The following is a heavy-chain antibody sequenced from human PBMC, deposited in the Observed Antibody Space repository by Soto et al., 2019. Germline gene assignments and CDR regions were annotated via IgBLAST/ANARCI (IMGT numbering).Heavy chain of an antibody. CDR1: GDTFTSNY. CDR3: ASRVLCDMDV. J-gene: IGHJ6*02. CDR2: INPSSGAT. Sequence: QEQLVQSGAEVKEPGASLKVSCKASGDTFTSNYIHWVRQAPGQGLEWMGRINPSSGATLYAQKCQGRLTLTTDTSTSTVYMDLNSLKSDDSAVYYCASRVLCDMDVWGQGTTVTVSS. V-gene: IGHV1-46*01. D-gene: IGHD2-21*01.